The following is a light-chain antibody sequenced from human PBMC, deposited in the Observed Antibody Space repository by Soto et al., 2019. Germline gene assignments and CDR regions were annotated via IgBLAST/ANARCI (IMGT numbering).Light chain of an antibody. CDR3: QQTFTTPHT. CDR1: LSINTY. Sequence: DIQMTQSPLSLSASVGDRVAITCRSSLSINTYLNWIQQKPGKAPKVLIYGASSLQNGVPSRFSGSGDGTIFTLTSSSLQPEDSATEYCQQTFTTPHTFGRGTHLAIK. J-gene: IGKJ2*01. CDR2: GAS. V-gene: IGKV1-39*01.